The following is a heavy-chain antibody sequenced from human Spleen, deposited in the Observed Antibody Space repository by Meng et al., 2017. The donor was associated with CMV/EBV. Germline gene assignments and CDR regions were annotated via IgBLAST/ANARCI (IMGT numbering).Heavy chain of an antibody. CDR1: GFTFSSYS. CDR3: ARALGELCSSTSCYDYYYYYGMDV. V-gene: IGHV3-21*04. J-gene: IGHJ6*02. D-gene: IGHD2-2*01. Sequence: GGSLRLSCAASGFTFSSYSMNWVRQAPGKGLEWVSSISSSSSYIYYADSVKGRFTISRDNAKNSLYLQMNSLRSEDTAVYYCARALGELCSSTSCYDYYYYYGMDVWGQGTTVTVSS. CDR2: ISSSSSYI.